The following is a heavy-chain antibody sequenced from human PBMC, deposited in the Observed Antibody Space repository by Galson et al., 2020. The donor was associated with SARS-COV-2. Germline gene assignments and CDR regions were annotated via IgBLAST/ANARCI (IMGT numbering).Heavy chain of an antibody. Sequence: GGSLRLSCAASGFTFSSYDMHWVRQATGKGLEWVSAIGTAGDTYYPGSVKGRFTISIENAKNSLYLQMNSLRAGDTAVYYCARFTVTHDYSKFPRGYYYYYMDVWGKGTKVTVSS. V-gene: IGHV3-13*01. J-gene: IGHJ6*03. CDR1: GFTFSSYD. D-gene: IGHD4-4*01. CDR2: IGTAGDT. CDR3: ARFTVTHDYSKFPRGYYYYYMDV.